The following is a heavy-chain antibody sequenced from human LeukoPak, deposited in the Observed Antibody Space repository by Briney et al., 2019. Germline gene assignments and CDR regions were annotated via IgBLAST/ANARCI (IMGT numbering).Heavy chain of an antibody. D-gene: IGHD3-3*01. CDR3: ARSGYSNFDY. CDR1: GGSISSKTHF. CDR2: IFYSGGT. J-gene: IGHJ4*02. V-gene: IGHV4-39*07. Sequence: PSETLSLTCTVSGGSISSKTHFWGWIRQPPGKGLEWIGNIFYSGGTYYNPSLKSRVTLSIDTSKNQLSLKLRSVTAADTAVYYCARSGYSNFDYWGQGTLVTVSS.